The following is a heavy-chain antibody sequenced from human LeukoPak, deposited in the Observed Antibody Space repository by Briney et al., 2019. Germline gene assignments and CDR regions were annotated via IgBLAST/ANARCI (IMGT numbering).Heavy chain of an antibody. J-gene: IGHJ4*02. D-gene: IGHD6-19*01. CDR1: AFTATIFA. CDR2: ISSSSSYI. V-gene: IGHV3-21*01. Sequence: AGSLRLSCAASAFTATIFAMSWVRQAPGKGRGWVSSISSSSSYIYYADSVKGPFTISTKHAKHSLYLQMNSLRADDTAVYYCARGLYICGWYGEYYFDYRGQGTLVTVSS. CDR3: ARGLYICGWYGEYYFDY.